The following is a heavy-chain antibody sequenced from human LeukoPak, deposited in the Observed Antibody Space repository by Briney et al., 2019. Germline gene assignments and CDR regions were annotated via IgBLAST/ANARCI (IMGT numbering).Heavy chain of an antibody. CDR2: IIPILGIA. CDR3: ARGRGRYYYDSSGPPPGYDY. Sequence: SVKVSCKASGGTFSSYAISWVRQAPGQGLEWMGRIIPILGIANYAQKFQGRVTITADKSTSTAYMELSSLRSEDTAVYYCARGRGRYYYDSSGPPPGYDYWGQGTLVTVSS. CDR1: GGTFSSYA. D-gene: IGHD3-22*01. J-gene: IGHJ4*02. V-gene: IGHV1-69*04.